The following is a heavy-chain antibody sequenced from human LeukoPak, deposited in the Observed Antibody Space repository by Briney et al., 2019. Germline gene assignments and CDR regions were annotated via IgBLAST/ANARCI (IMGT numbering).Heavy chain of an antibody. CDR3: ARHKGVWRFGELFPYYFDY. J-gene: IGHJ4*02. Sequence: SETLSLTCTVSGGSISSSSYYWGWIRQPPGKGLEWIGSIYYSGSTYYNPSLKSRVTISVDTSKNQFSLKLSSVTAADTAEYYCARHKGVWRFGELFPYYFDYWGQGTLVTVSS. V-gene: IGHV4-39*01. CDR1: GGSISSSSYY. CDR2: IYYSGST. D-gene: IGHD3-10*01.